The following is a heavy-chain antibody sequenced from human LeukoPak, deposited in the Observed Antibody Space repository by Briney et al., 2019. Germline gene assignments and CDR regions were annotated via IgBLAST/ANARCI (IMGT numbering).Heavy chain of an antibody. J-gene: IGHJ5*02. CDR1: GYTFTGYY. CDR2: INPNSGGT. Sequence: ASVTVSCKASGYTFTGYYMHWVRQAPGQGLEWMGRINPNSGGTNYAQKFQGRVTMTRDTSISTAYMELSRLRSDDTAVYYCAPSTDYYDSSGYPLGWFDPWGQGTLVTVSS. D-gene: IGHD3-22*01. V-gene: IGHV1-2*06. CDR3: APSTDYYDSSGYPLGWFDP.